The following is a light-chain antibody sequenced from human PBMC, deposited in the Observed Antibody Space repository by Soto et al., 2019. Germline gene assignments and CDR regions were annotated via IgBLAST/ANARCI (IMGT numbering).Light chain of an antibody. V-gene: IGKV1-9*01. J-gene: IGKJ1*01. CDR2: ASS. CDR1: LGIGTY. Sequence: IQLTQSPSSLSASVGDRFTVACRFSLGIGTYLVWYQQKIGTAPTVLIYASSTLQTGVPSRFSGSGSGTDFSLTSSSLHPEDVATDYCQQVDSYPRTFGQGTKVDI. CDR3: QQVDSYPRT.